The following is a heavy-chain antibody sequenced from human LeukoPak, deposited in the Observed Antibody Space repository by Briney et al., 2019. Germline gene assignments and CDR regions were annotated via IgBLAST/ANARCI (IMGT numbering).Heavy chain of an antibody. Sequence: PGGSLILSCVASGFTFSSFQMNWVRQAPGKGLEWVSYISSSGSIMFYADSVKGRFTISRDNARNSLYLHMNSLRAEDTAVYYCARTPTYYDILTDYPYYFDYWGQGTLVTVSS. J-gene: IGHJ4*02. V-gene: IGHV3-48*03. CDR1: GFTFSSFQ. CDR3: ARTPTYYDILTDYPYYFDY. D-gene: IGHD3-9*01. CDR2: ISSSGSIM.